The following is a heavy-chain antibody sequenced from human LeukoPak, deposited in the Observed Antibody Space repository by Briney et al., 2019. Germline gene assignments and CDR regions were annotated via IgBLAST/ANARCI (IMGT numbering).Heavy chain of an antibody. V-gene: IGHV3-7*01. CDR2: IKQDGSEK. D-gene: IGHD3-10*01. CDR1: GFAFSSYW. J-gene: IGHJ4*02. CDR3: ARDFTPLWFGELLALDY. Sequence: GGSLRLFCAASGFAFSSYWMSWVRQAPGKGLEWVANIKQDGSEKYYVDSVKGRFTISRDNAKNSLYLQMNSLRAEDTAVYYCARDFTPLWFGELLALDYWGQGTLVTVSS.